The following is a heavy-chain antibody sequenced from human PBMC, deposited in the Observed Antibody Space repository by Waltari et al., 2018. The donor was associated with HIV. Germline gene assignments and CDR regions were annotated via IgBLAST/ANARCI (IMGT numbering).Heavy chain of an antibody. Sequence: QFPLVQSGAEGQKPGASVKVTRKVSGSTLTELSMHWVRQAPGKGLEWMGGFDPEGAETIYAQKFQGRVTMTEDTATDTAYMELSSLRSEDTALYYCATAQICSTSSCYDYWGQGTLVTVSS. CDR1: GSTLTELS. D-gene: IGHD2-2*01. J-gene: IGHJ4*02. CDR2: FDPEGAET. CDR3: ATAQICSTSSCYDY. V-gene: IGHV1-24*01.